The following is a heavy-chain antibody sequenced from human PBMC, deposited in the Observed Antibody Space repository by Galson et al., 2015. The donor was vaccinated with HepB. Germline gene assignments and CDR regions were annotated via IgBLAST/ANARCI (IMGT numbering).Heavy chain of an antibody. CDR2: ISYDGSGE. CDR1: GFTFSRYD. V-gene: IGHV3-30*18. Sequence: SLRLSCAASGFTFSRYDMHWVRQAPGKGLEWVALISYDGSGEYYADSVKGRFIISRDNSKNTLYLQMNSLRAEDTAIYYCANRAQYSSTWGRTRFSFYYNGMDVWGQGTTVTVSS. J-gene: IGHJ6*02. CDR3: ANRAQYSSTWGRTRFSFYYNGMDV. D-gene: IGHD6-13*01.